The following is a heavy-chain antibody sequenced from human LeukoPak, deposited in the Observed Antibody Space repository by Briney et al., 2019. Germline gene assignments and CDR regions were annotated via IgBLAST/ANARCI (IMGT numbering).Heavy chain of an antibody. V-gene: IGHV4-59*08. J-gene: IGHJ5*02. CDR1: GGSISSYY. CDR2: IYYSGST. CDR3: ARHYYYDSSGYYGYNWFDP. D-gene: IGHD3-22*01. Sequence: PSETLSLTCTVSGGSISSYYWSWIRQPPGKGLEWIGYIYYSGSTNYNPSLKSRVTISVDTSKNQFSLKLSSVTAADTAVYYWARHYYYDSSGYYGYNWFDPWGQGTLVTVSS.